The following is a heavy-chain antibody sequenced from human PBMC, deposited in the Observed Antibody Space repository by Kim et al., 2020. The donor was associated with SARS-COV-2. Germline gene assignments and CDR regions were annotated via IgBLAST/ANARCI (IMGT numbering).Heavy chain of an antibody. CDR3: AKGRRELLIFDY. Sequence: GGSLRLSCAASGFPFSSYAMSWVRQAPGKGLEWVSAISGSGGSTYYADSVKGRFTISRDNSKNTLYLQMNSLRAEDTAVYYCAKGRRELLIFDYWGQGTLVTVSS. D-gene: IGHD1-26*01. V-gene: IGHV3-23*01. CDR2: ISGSGGST. CDR1: GFPFSSYA. J-gene: IGHJ4*02.